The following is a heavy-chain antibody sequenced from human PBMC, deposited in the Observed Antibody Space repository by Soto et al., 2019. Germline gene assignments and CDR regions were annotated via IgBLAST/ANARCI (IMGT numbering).Heavy chain of an antibody. CDR1: GYSFTGYW. D-gene: IGHD3-10*01. Sequence: GESLKISCKGSGYSFTGYWVAWVRQMPGKGLEWMGIIHPGDSDTRYSPSFQGRVTISVDKSAGTAYLQLISLRASDTATYYCARRIRAFDIWGQGPIVTV. J-gene: IGHJ3*02. CDR2: IHPGDSDT. V-gene: IGHV5-51*01. CDR3: ARRIRAFDI.